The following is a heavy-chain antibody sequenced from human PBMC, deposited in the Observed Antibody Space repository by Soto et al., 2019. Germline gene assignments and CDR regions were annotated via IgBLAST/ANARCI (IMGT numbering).Heavy chain of an antibody. CDR3: ARNKWETGDFDY. Sequence: QVQLVQSGAEVRKPGASVKVSCKASGYTFTTCDINWMRQATGQGLEWVGWMNPNSGTTGYAQQFQGRVSMTRDTSMNTAYMELSSLTYEDTAVYYCARNKWETGDFDYWGQGTLVTVSS. J-gene: IGHJ4*02. V-gene: IGHV1-8*01. CDR1: GYTFTTCD. CDR2: MNPNSGTT. D-gene: IGHD1-26*01.